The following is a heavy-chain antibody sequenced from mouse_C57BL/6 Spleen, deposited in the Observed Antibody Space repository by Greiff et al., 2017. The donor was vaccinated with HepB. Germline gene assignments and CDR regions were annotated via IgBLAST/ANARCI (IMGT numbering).Heavy chain of an antibody. CDR3: ARRRAFTTVPGYYFDY. Sequence: VQLQQSGPELVKPGASVKIPCKASGYTFTDYNMDWVKQSHGKSLEWIGDINPNNGGTIYNQKFKGKATLTVDKSSSTAYMELRSLTSEDTAVYYCARRRAFTTVPGYYFDYWGQGTTLTVSS. D-gene: IGHD1-1*01. J-gene: IGHJ2*01. CDR1: GYTFTDYN. V-gene: IGHV1-18*01. CDR2: INPNNGGT.